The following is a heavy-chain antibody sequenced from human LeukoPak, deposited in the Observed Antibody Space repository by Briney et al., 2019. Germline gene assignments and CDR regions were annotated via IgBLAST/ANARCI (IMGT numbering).Heavy chain of an antibody. J-gene: IGHJ4*02. V-gene: IGHV3-23*01. Sequence: GSLRLSCAASGFNFSSYAMSWVRQAPGKGLEWVSTISGSGGYTYYADSVKGRFTISRDNSKNTLYLQMNSLRAEDTAVYYCAKELSGYEYYFDYWGQGTLVTVSS. D-gene: IGHD5-12*01. CDR3: AKELSGYEYYFDY. CDR2: ISGSGGYT. CDR1: GFNFSSYA.